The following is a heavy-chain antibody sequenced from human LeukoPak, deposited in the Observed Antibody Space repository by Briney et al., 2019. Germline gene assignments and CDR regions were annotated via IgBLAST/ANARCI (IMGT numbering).Heavy chain of an antibody. CDR1: GGSVGSSSYY. V-gene: IGHV4-39*01. CDR2: IYDSGST. CDR3: ASGYHSGRFDF. D-gene: IGHD6-19*01. Sequence: RASETLSLTCTVSGGSVGSSSYYWGWIRQPPGKGLEWIGSIYDSGSTYYTPSLKGRGTISVDTSERQFSLKLTSVAAADTAVYYCASGYHSGRFDFWGQGTLVIVSS. J-gene: IGHJ4*02.